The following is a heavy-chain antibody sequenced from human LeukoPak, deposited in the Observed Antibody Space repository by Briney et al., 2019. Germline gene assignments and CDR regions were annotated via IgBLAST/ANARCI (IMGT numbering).Heavy chain of an antibody. CDR3: ARGDPAWDYDTSSYYPDAFDI. CDR1: GGXITSHY. CDR2: IYYSGST. D-gene: IGHD3-22*01. J-gene: IGHJ3*02. Sequence: SETLSLTCSVSGGXITSHYCNWIRQPPGKGLEWIGYIYYSGSTNYNPSLESRVTISVDTSKNQFSLKLRSVTAADAAVYYCARGDPAWDYDTSSYYPDAFDIWGQGTMVTVSS. V-gene: IGHV4-59*11.